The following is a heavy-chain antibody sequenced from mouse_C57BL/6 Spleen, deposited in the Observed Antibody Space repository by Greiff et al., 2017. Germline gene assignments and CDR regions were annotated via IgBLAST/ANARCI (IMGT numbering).Heavy chain of an antibody. CDR1: GYTFTSYW. V-gene: IGHV1-52*01. Sequence: VQLQQSGAELVRPGSSVKLSCKASGYTFTSYWMHWVKQRPIQGLEWIGNIDPADSETHYNQKFKDKATLTVDKSSSTAYMQLSSLAAEDSAVYYCAKCGSSYGYFDVWGTGTTVTVAS. CDR2: IDPADSET. CDR3: AKCGSSYGYFDV. D-gene: IGHD1-1*01. J-gene: IGHJ1*03.